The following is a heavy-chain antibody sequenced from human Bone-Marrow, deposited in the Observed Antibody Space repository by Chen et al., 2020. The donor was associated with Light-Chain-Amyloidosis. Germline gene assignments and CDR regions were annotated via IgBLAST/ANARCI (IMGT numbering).Heavy chain of an antibody. J-gene: IGHJ4*02. V-gene: IGHV3-30*02. CDR1: GFTFTTYG. CDR3: TSLYSYGRPFKN. D-gene: IGHD5-12*01. Sequence: QAQLVESGGGVVQPGGSLRLSCEVSGFTFTTYGFHWVRQAPGKGLHWVAFIRFDGRDKLYADSVKGRFTISRDDSKNTLYLQMNDLRSEDTATYFCTSLYSYGRPFKNWGQGTLVTVSS. CDR2: IRFDGRDK.